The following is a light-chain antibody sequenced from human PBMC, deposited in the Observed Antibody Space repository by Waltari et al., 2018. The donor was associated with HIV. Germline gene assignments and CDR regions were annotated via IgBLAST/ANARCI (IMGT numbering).Light chain of an antibody. CDR2: SNP. Sequence: QSVLTQPPSVSGAPGQRVAISCTGSSSNLGAGYHVHWYQQHPGAAPKLLFFSNPHRPSGVPNRFSGSKSGTSASLAITGVQAEDEAVYYCQSYDSGLSEGVFGGGTKLAVL. CDR3: QSYDSGLSEGV. J-gene: IGLJ2*01. V-gene: IGLV1-40*01. CDR1: SSNLGAGYH.